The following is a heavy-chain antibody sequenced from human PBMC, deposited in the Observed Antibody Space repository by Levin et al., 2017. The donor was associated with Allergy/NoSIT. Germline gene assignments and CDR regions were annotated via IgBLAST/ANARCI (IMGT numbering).Heavy chain of an antibody. D-gene: IGHD6-13*01. CDR2: IYYSGST. CDR1: GGSISSSSYY. J-gene: IGHJ5*02. CDR3: AGIIAAADWDWFDP. Sequence: SQTLSLTCTVSGGSISSSSYYWGWIRQPPGKGLEWIGSIYYSGSTYYNPSLKSRVTISVDTSKNQFSLKLSSVTAADTAVYYCAGIIAAADWDWFDPWGQGTLVTVSS. V-gene: IGHV4-39*07.